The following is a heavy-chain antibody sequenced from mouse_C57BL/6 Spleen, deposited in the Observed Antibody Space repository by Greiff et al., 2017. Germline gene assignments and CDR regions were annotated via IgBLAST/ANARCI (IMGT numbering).Heavy chain of an antibody. Sequence: QVQLQQPGAELVKPGASVKMSCKASGYTFTSYWITWVKQRPGQGLEWIGDIYPGSGSTNYNEKFKSKATLTVDTSSSTAYMQLSSLTSEDSAVYSCARSYYGSSYGFDYWGQGTTLTVSS. V-gene: IGHV1-55*01. CDR1: GYTFTSYW. J-gene: IGHJ2*01. CDR2: IYPGSGST. CDR3: ARSYYGSSYGFDY. D-gene: IGHD1-1*01.